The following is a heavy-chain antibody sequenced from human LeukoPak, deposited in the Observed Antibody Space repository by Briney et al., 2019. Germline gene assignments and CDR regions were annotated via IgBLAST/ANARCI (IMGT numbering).Heavy chain of an antibody. D-gene: IGHD3-22*01. CDR3: ARHSDTYYYDSSGSPGAFDI. V-gene: IGHV5-51*01. CDR1: GSSFTSYW. Sequence: GESLKISCKGSGSSFTSYWIGWVRQMPGKGLGWLGIIYPGDSDTRYSPSFQGQVTISADKSISTAYLQWSSLKASDTAMYYCARHSDTYYYDSSGSPGAFDIWGQGTMVTVSS. J-gene: IGHJ3*02. CDR2: IYPGDSDT.